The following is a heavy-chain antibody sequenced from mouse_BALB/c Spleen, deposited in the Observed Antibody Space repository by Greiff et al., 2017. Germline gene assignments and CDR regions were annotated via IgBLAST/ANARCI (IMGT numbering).Heavy chain of an antibody. D-gene: IGHD2-10*01. CDR2: INPSNGGT. CDR1: GYTFTSYY. Sequence: VQLQQSGAELVKPGASVKLSCKASGYTFTSYYMYWVKQRPGQGLEWIGGINPSNGGTNFNEKFKSKATLTVDKSSSTAYMQLSSLTSEDSAVYYCTRRGTYYGNPLYAMDYWGQGTSVTVSS. CDR3: TRRGTYYGNPLYAMDY. J-gene: IGHJ4*01. V-gene: IGHV1S81*02.